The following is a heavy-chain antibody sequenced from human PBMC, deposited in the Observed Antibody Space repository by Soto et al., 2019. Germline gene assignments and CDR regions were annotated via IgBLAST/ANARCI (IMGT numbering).Heavy chain of an antibody. V-gene: IGHV3-33*01. Sequence: GGSLRLSCAASGFTFSSYGMHWVRQAPGKGLEWVAVVWYDGSNKYYADSMKGRITISRDNSKNTLYLQMNSLRAEDTAEYYCARSNTEHAFDIWGQGTMVTVSS. CDR3: ARSNTEHAFDI. CDR1: GFTFSSYG. J-gene: IGHJ3*02. CDR2: VWYDGSNK. D-gene: IGHD4-4*01.